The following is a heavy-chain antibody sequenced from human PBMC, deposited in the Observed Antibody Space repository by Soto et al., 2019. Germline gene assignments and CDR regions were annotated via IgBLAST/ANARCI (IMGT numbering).Heavy chain of an antibody. V-gene: IGHV3-33*06. CDR2: IWSHGTDQ. D-gene: IGHD1-1*01. Sequence: QVRLVQSGGGVVQPGRSLTLSCAASGYSITIHGMHWVRQAPGKGLEWVALIWSHGTDQYYADSVRGRFTVSRDTSTNTVLLQMHSLRADDTATYYCGKDIRSGSIDYWGQGTPVTVSS. CDR1: GYSITIHG. J-gene: IGHJ4*02. CDR3: GKDIRSGSIDY.